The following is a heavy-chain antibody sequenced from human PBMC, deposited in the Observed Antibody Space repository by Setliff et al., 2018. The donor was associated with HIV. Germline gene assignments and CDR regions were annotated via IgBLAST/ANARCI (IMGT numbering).Heavy chain of an antibody. D-gene: IGHD3-10*01. J-gene: IGHJ3*02. CDR2: INTNTGSP. CDR3: ARGGDRMQICSRFPFDI. Sequence: ASVKVSCKASGYTFNNYALYWVRQAPGQGFEWMGWINTNTGSPTYAQGFTRRFVFSLDPSVRTAYLQITGLKAEDTAVYYCARGGDRMQICSRFPFDIWGQGTMVTVSS. V-gene: IGHV7-4-1*02. CDR1: GYTFNNYA.